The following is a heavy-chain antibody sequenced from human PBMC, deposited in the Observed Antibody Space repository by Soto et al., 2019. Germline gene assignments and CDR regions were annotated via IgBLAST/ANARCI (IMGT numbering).Heavy chain of an antibody. J-gene: IGHJ4*01. Sequence: QVQLVQSGAAVKKPGASVNVSCKASGYTFTSYAMHWVRQAPGQRLEWMGWINAANGNTIYSQKFQGRVTITRDTSASTAYIELSSLRSEDTAVYYCARGSCSGVSGYSFHFDYWGHGTLVTVSS. CDR3: ARGSCSGVSGYSFHFDY. CDR1: GYTFTSYA. V-gene: IGHV1-3*01. CDR2: INAANGNT. D-gene: IGHD2-15*01.